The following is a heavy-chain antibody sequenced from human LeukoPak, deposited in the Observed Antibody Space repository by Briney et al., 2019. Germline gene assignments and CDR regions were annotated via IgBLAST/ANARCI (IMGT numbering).Heavy chain of an antibody. CDR1: GGSISSGDYY. Sequence: SQTLSLTCTVSGGSISSGDYYWSWIRQPPGKGLEWIGEINHSGSTNYNPSLKSRVTISVDTSKNQFSLKLSSVTAADTAVYYCARGRGVVARDWGQGTLVTVSS. D-gene: IGHD2-15*01. CDR2: INHSGST. V-gene: IGHV4-30-4*01. J-gene: IGHJ4*02. CDR3: ARGRGVVARD.